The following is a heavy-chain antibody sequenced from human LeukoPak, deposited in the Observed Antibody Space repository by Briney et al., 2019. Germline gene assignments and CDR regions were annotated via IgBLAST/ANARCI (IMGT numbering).Heavy chain of an antibody. Sequence: ASVKVSCRASGGTFSSYAISWVRQAPGQGLEWMGWISAYNGNTNYAQKLQGRVTMTTDTSTSTAYMELGSLRSDDTAVYYCARDGGYCSGGSCYSYYSDYWGQGTLVTVSS. D-gene: IGHD2-15*01. CDR2: ISAYNGNT. V-gene: IGHV1-18*01. CDR1: GGTFSSYA. J-gene: IGHJ4*02. CDR3: ARDGGYCSGGSCYSYYSDY.